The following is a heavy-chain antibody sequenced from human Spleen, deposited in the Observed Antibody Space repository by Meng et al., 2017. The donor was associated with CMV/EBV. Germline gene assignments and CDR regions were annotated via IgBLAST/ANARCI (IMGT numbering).Heavy chain of an antibody. D-gene: IGHD4-17*01. CDR3: AREGGGLDYGDSPSYYYYGMDV. J-gene: IGHJ6*02. V-gene: IGHV3-48*03. Sequence: GGSLRLSCAASGFTFSSYAMNWVRQAPGKGLEWVSYITGSGDIIYYADSVKGRFTISRDNAKNSLYLQMISLRAEDTAVYYCAREGGGLDYGDSPSYYYYGMDVWGQGTTVTVSS. CDR2: ITGSGDII. CDR1: GFTFSSYA.